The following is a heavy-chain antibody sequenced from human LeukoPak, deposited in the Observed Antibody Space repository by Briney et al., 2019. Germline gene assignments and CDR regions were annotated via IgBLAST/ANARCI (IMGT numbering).Heavy chain of an antibody. CDR1: GFRFNTYW. V-gene: IGHV3-7*01. CDR3: ARDTLGEGEDANYAVYYFDY. Sequence: GGSLRLSCAASGFRFNTYWMSWVRQAPGKGLEWVANIKQDGTEKYYADSVKGRFTISRDNGKNSLDLQMNSLRADDTAVYYCARDTLGEGEDANYAVYYFDYWGQGTVVTVSS. J-gene: IGHJ4*02. CDR2: IKQDGTEK. D-gene: IGHD4/OR15-4a*01.